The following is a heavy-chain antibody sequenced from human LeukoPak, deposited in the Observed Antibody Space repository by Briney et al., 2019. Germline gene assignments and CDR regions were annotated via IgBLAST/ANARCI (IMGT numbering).Heavy chain of an antibody. D-gene: IGHD3-9*01. CDR3: ARDSFERYYGMDV. CDR1: GFTVSSNY. J-gene: IGHJ6*02. Sequence: PGGSLRLSCAASGFTVSSNYMSWVRQAPGKGLEWVSVIYSGGSTYYADSVKGRFTISRDNSKNTLYLQTNSLRAEDTAVYYCARDSFERYYGMDVWGQGTTVTLSS. CDR2: IYSGGST. V-gene: IGHV3-66*01.